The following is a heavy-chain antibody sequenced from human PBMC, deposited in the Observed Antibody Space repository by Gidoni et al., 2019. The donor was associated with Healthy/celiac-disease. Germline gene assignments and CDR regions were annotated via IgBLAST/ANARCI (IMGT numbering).Heavy chain of an antibody. V-gene: IGHV4-59*01. Sequence: QVQLQESGPGLVKPSETLSLTCTVPGGSISSYYWSWIRQPPGKGLEWIGYIYYSGSTKYNPSLKSRVTISVDTSKNQFSLNLSSVTAADTAVYYCASSADTLNWFDPWGQGTLVTVSS. CDR1: GGSISSYY. CDR2: IYYSGST. J-gene: IGHJ5*02. CDR3: ASSADTLNWFDP. D-gene: IGHD3-16*01.